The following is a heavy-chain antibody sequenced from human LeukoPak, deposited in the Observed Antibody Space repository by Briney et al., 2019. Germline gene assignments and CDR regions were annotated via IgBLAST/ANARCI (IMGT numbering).Heavy chain of an antibody. CDR2: IYCSGST. Sequence: SETLSLTCTVSGGSISSYYWSWIRQPPGKGLEWIGYIYCSGSTNYNPSLKNRVTISVDTSKNQFSLKLSSVTAADTAVYYCARHVRYSSSWYCLDYWGQGTLVTVSS. CDR1: GGSISSYY. V-gene: IGHV4-59*08. D-gene: IGHD6-13*01. CDR3: ARHVRYSSSWYCLDY. J-gene: IGHJ4*02.